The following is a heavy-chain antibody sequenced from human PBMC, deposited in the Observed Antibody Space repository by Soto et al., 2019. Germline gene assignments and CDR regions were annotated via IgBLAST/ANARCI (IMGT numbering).Heavy chain of an antibody. CDR1: GFTFSSYG. CDR2: ISYDGSNK. D-gene: IGHD2-8*01. Sequence: QVQLVESGGGVVQPGRSLRLSCAASGFTFSSYGMHWVRQAPGKGLEWVAVISYDGSNKYYADSVKGRFTISRDNSKNTLYLQMNSLRAEVTAVYYCAKDNVYGMDVWGQGTTVTVSS. CDR3: AKDNVYGMDV. J-gene: IGHJ6*02. V-gene: IGHV3-30*18.